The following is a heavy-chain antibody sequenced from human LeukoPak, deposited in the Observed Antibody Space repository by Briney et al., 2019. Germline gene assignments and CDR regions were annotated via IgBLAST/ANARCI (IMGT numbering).Heavy chain of an antibody. CDR2: INPSGGST. CDR3: ARNVDSGLNY. Sequence: ASVKVSCKASGYTFTTYYVHWVRQAPGQGLEWMGFINPSGGSTSYAQRFQGRVTMTRVTSTSTVYMELSSLRSEDTAVDYCARNVDSGLNYWGQGTLVTVSS. J-gene: IGHJ4*01. D-gene: IGHD3-10*01. V-gene: IGHV1-46*03. CDR1: GYTFTTYY.